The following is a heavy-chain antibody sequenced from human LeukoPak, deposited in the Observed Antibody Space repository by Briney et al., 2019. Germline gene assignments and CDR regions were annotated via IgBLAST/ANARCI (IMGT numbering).Heavy chain of an antibody. Sequence: PPGESLRLSCAASGFTFSSFPMTWVRQAPGKGLEWVSTVGGSGGTTFYADSVKGRFTISRDNSKNTLYLQMNSLRVEDTALYYCAKARTTTTAGWFDPWGQGTLVTVSS. CDR3: AKARTTTTAGWFDP. V-gene: IGHV3-23*01. J-gene: IGHJ5*02. CDR2: VGGSGGTT. CDR1: GFTFSSFP. D-gene: IGHD4-17*01.